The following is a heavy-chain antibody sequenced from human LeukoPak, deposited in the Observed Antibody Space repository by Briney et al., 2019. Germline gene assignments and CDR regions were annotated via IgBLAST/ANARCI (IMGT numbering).Heavy chain of an antibody. D-gene: IGHD5-24*01. CDR3: ARDSRVDGDKGIEALGAFDI. CDR1: GFTFSSYA. J-gene: IGHJ3*02. CDR2: IYSGGRT. Sequence: GRSLRLSCAASGFTFSSYAMHWVRQAPGKGLEWVSLIYSGGRTYYADSVKGRFTISRDNSKNTLYLQMNSLRAEDTAVYYCARDSRVDGDKGIEALGAFDIWGQGTMVTVSS. V-gene: IGHV3-53*01.